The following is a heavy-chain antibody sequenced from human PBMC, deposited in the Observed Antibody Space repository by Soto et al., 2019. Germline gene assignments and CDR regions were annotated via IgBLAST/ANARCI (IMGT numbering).Heavy chain of an antibody. D-gene: IGHD1-26*01. Sequence: SETLSLTCTVSGGSVSSGSYYWSWIRQPPGKGLEWIGYIYYSGSTNYNPSLKSRVTISVDTSKNQFSLKLSSVTAADTAVYYCARTMVGARAGYFDYWGRGTLVTVSS. J-gene: IGHJ4*02. CDR1: GGSVSSGSYY. CDR2: IYYSGST. CDR3: ARTMVGARAGYFDY. V-gene: IGHV4-61*01.